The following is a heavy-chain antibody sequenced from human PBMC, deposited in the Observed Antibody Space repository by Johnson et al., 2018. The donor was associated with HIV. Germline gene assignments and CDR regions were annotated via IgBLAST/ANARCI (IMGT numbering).Heavy chain of an antibody. D-gene: IGHD3-3*01. CDR3: ATRGTFWSGYYDAFDI. CDR2: ISYDGRNK. CDR1: GFTFSSYA. Sequence: QVQLVESGGGVVQPGRSLRLSCAASGFTFSSYAMHWVRQAPGKGLEWVAVISYDGRNKYYADSVKGRFTISRDNSKNTMYLQMNSLRAEDTAVYYCATRGTFWSGYYDAFDIWGQGTMVTVSS. V-gene: IGHV3-30*04. J-gene: IGHJ3*02.